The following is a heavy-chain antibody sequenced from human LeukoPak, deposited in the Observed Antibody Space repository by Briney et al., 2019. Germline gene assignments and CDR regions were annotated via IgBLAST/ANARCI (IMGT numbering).Heavy chain of an antibody. V-gene: IGHV3-66*01. D-gene: IGHD3-10*01. CDR3: ARVPGSSPTGVP. Sequence: PGGSLRLSCAASGFTFSSYAMSWVRQAPGKGLEWVSVIYSGGSTYYADSVKGRFTISRDNSKNTLYLQMNSLRAEDTAVYYCARVPGSSPTGVPWGQGTLVTVSS. CDR1: GFTFSSYA. J-gene: IGHJ5*02. CDR2: IYSGGST.